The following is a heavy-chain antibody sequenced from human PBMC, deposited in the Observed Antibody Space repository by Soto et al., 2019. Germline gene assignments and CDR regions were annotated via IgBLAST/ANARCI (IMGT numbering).Heavy chain of an antibody. J-gene: IGHJ4*02. D-gene: IGHD2-15*01. CDR2: ISGSGGST. Sequence: GGSLRLSCAASGFTFSSYAMSWVRQAPGKGLEWVSAISGSGGSTYDEDSVKGRFTISRDNSKNKLYLQMSSLRAEDTAVYYCAKDGATAPSEGYWGQGTLVTVSS. CDR3: AKDGATAPSEGY. V-gene: IGHV3-23*01. CDR1: GFTFSSYA.